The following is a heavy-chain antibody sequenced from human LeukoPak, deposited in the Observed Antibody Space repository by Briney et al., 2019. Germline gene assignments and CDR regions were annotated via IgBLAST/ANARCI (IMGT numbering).Heavy chain of an antibody. CDR2: IHHSGST. D-gene: IGHD2-21*01. Sequence: PSETLSLTCAVSGYSISSDYYWGWMRQPPGKGLEWIGSIHHSGSTYYNPSLKSRVTTSVDTSKKQFFLKVSSVIAADTAVYYCARAWYCGTLVARFDYWGQGTLVTVSS. V-gene: IGHV4-38-2*01. CDR1: GYSISSDYY. J-gene: IGHJ4*02. CDR3: ARAWYCGTLVARFDY.